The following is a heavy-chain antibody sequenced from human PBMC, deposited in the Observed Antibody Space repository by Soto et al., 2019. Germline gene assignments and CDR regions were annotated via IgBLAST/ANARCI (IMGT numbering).Heavy chain of an antibody. J-gene: IGHJ4*02. D-gene: IGHD3-10*01. CDR2: INDDGTRT. CDR3: IRGPRPSSVGTGAF. V-gene: IGHV3-74*01. Sequence: GGSLRLSCAASGFVFNMYWMHWVRQVPGEGPEWVTRINDDGTRTDYADSAKGRFTISRDNAKDILYLQMDALRVDDTAVYYCIRGPRPSSVGTGAFWGQGTLVTVSS. CDR1: GFVFNMYW.